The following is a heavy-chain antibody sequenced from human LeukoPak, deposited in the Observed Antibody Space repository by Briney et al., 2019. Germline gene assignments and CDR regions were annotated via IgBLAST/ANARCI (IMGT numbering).Heavy chain of an antibody. D-gene: IGHD2-2*01. CDR1: GGTFSSCA. J-gene: IGHJ4*02. CDR3: ARDGWGYCSSTSCYPFDY. V-gene: IGHV1-69*06. Sequence: EASVKVSCKASGGTFSSCAISWVRQAPGQGLEWMGRIIPIFGTANYAQKFQGRVTITADKSTSTAYMELSSLRSEGTAVYYCARDGWGYCSSTSCYPFDYWGQGTLVTVSS. CDR2: IIPIFGTA.